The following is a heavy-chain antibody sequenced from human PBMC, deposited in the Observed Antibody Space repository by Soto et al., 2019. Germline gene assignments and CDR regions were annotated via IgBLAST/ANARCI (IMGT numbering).Heavy chain of an antibody. CDR2: IRTKAMSYAT. CDR1: GFSFTRSS. CDR3: TSHSGSYGSVY. Sequence: PGGSLTLSCAASGFSFTRSSIHWYRQASGKGLEWVGRIRTKAMSYATEYAASVKGRFTISRDDSKNTAYLQMNSLKTEDTAVYYCTSHSGSYGSVYWGQGTLVTV. J-gene: IGHJ4*02. V-gene: IGHV3-73*01. D-gene: IGHD1-26*01.